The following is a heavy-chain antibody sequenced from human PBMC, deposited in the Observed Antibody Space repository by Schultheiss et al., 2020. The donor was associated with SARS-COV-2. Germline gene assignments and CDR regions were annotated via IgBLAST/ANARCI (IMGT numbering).Heavy chain of an antibody. CDR2: INHTGGT. J-gene: IGHJ4*02. V-gene: IGHV4-59*01. CDR3: ARARLTRRIDS. D-gene: IGHD6-6*01. Sequence: SETLSLTCAVSGGSISSYYWSWIRQPPGKGLEWIGEINHTGGTNYNPSLKSRVTLSLDTSKKQFSLKLSSVTAADTAVYYCARARLTRRIDSWGQGTLVTVSS. CDR1: GGSISSYY.